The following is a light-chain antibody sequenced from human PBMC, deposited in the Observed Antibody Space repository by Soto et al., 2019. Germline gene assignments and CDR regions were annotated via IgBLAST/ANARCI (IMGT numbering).Light chain of an antibody. V-gene: IGKV3-15*01. Sequence: EIVMTQSPATLSVSPGERATLSCRASQSVSSNLAWYQQKPGQAPRLLIHGASTRATGIPARFSGSGSGTEFNHTISSLQSEDFAVYYCQQYYNWPPGTFGQGTRLDFK. CDR2: GAS. CDR1: QSVSSN. CDR3: QQYYNWPPGT. J-gene: IGKJ5*01.